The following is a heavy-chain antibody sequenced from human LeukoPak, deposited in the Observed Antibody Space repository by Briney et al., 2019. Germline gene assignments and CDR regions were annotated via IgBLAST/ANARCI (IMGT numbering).Heavy chain of an antibody. CDR1: GFTFRSSA. Sequence: PGGSLRLSCAASGFTFRSSAMRWARQAPGKGLEWVSTISGGGSSTYYADSVKGRFTISRDNSKNTLYLQMNSLRAEDTAVYYCAKGGNYGAFDMWGQGTMVTVSS. J-gene: IGHJ3*02. CDR2: ISGGGSST. D-gene: IGHD4-11*01. V-gene: IGHV3-23*01. CDR3: AKGGNYGAFDM.